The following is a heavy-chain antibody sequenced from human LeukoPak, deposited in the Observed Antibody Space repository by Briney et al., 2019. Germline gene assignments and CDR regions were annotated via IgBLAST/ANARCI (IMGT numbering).Heavy chain of an antibody. V-gene: IGHV4-59*01. CDR1: GVSISTYY. Sequence: PSETLSLTCSVSGVSISTYYWIWIRQPPAKGLEWMGFFSYSGSTKYNPSLKSRVTMSVDTSKNQFSLKLSSVTAADTAVYYCARMYSGTSYYFGYWGQGTLVTVSS. D-gene: IGHD1-26*01. CDR2: FSYSGST. CDR3: ARMYSGTSYYFGY. J-gene: IGHJ4*02.